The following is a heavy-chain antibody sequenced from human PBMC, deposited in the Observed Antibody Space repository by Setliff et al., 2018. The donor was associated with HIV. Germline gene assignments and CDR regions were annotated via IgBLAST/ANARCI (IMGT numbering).Heavy chain of an antibody. D-gene: IGHD6-13*01. CDR1: GGSISSYY. CDR3: ARAAAAGRPYYYYFGLDV. J-gene: IGHJ6*02. CDR2: IYTGGST. Sequence: SETLSLTCTVSGGSISSYYWTWIRQPPGKGLEWIGYIYTGGSTNYNPSLKSRVTISVDTSKNQFSLKLSSVTAADAAVYYCARAAAAGRPYYYYFGLDVWGQGTTVTVSS. V-gene: IGHV4-4*09.